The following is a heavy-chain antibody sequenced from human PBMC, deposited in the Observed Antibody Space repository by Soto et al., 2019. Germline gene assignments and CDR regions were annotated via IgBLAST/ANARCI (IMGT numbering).Heavy chain of an antibody. CDR3: ARATYDSSGSLDY. CDR1: GGSISSGDYY. V-gene: IGHV4-30-4*01. Sequence: PSETLSLTCTVSGGSISSGDYYWSWIRHPPGKGLEWIGYIYYSGSTYYNPSLKSRVTISVDTSKNQFSLKLSSVTAADTAVYYCARATYDSSGSLDYWGQGTLVTVSS. J-gene: IGHJ4*02. D-gene: IGHD3-22*01. CDR2: IYYSGST.